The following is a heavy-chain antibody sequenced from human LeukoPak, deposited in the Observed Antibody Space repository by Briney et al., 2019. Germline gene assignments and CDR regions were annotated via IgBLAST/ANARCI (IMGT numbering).Heavy chain of an antibody. V-gene: IGHV3-48*03. D-gene: IGHD6-13*01. Sequence: GGSPRLSCAASGFTFSSYEMNWVRQAPGKGLEWVSYISSSGSTIYYADSVKGRFTISRDNAKNSLYLQMNSLRAEDTAVYYCARGGGISHYYYYMDVWGKGTTVTISS. CDR2: ISSSGSTI. CDR1: GFTFSSYE. CDR3: ARGGGISHYYYYMDV. J-gene: IGHJ6*03.